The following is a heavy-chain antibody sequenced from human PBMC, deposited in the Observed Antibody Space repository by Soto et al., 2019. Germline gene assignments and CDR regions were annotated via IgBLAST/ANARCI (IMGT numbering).Heavy chain of an antibody. CDR3: AGRSQVTGFHYYGIDI. D-gene: IGHD2-15*01. CDR1: GSSFRTLT. J-gene: IGHJ6*02. V-gene: IGHV1-3*01. CDR2: IDYGNGDT. Sequence: ASVKVSCKTSGSSFRTLTIYWVRQVPGQRFEWLGWIDYGNGDTQYSEKFEDRVTFTMDVSASTGYLEMRSLGSEDSATYYCAGRSQVTGFHYYGIDIWGPGTTVTVSS.